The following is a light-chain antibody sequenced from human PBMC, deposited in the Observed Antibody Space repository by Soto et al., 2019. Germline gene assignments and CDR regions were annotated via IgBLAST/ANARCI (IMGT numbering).Light chain of an antibody. J-gene: IGKJ3*01. Sequence: DIQMTQSPSTLSASVGDIVTITCRASQSISSWLAWYQQKPGKAPKLLIYDASSFESGVPSRFSGSGSGTEFTRTISSLQPDDFATYYCKQYNRYSPTTFGPGPKVDIK. CDR2: DAS. CDR3: KQYNRYSPTT. V-gene: IGKV1-5*01. CDR1: QSISSW.